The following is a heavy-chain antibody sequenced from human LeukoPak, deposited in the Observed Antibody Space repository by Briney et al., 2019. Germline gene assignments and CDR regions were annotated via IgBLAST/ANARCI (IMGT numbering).Heavy chain of an antibody. CDR3: ARYSNERFYFDY. CDR2: IKQEGSEK. D-gene: IGHD5-18*01. Sequence: PGGSLRLSCAASGFSFSSYWMSWVRQAPGKGLEWVANIKQEGSEKDYVDSVKGRFTISRDNAKNSLYLQMNSLRAEDTAVYYCARYSNERFYFDYWGQGTLVTVSS. J-gene: IGHJ4*02. V-gene: IGHV3-7*01. CDR1: GFSFSSYW.